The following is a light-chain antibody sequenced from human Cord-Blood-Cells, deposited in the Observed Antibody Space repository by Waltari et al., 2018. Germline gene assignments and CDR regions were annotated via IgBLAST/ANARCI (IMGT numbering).Light chain of an antibody. CDR1: SSHIGSNS. J-gene: IGLJ2*01. CDR2: RNN. V-gene: IGLV1-47*01. Sequence: QSVLTQPPSASGTPGQRVTIHCSGSSSHIGSNSVSWYQQLPGTAPKLLIYRNNQRPSGVPDRFSGSKSGTSASLAISGLRSEDEADYYCAAWDDSLSGVVFGGGTKLTVL. CDR3: AAWDDSLSGVV.